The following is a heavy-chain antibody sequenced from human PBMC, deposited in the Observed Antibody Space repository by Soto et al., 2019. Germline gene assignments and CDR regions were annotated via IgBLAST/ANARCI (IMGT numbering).Heavy chain of an antibody. CDR2: IDNSASTI. J-gene: IGHJ4*02. V-gene: IGHV3-11*01. CDR3: ARDPQRADGHNFDD. Sequence: QPQLVESGGGLVKPGGSLRLSCAASGLTLGDHIMSWVRQAPGKGLEWVSCIDNSASTIHYADSVKGRFTISRDNAKNSVYLQMNSLRVEDTAVYYCARDPQRADGHNFDDWGQGVLVTVSS. CDR1: GLTLGDHI.